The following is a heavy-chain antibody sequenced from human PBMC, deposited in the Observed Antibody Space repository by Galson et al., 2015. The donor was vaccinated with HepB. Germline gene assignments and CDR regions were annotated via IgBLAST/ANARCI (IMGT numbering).Heavy chain of an antibody. J-gene: IGHJ3*02. V-gene: IGHV1-18*04. CDR2: ISGYNGNT. D-gene: IGHD3-9*01. Sequence: SVKVSCKASGYTFTSYGISWVRQAPGQGLEWMGWISGYNGNTHYAQNLQGRVTMTTDTSTSTAYMELRSLRSDDTAVYYCARGYDILTGYDDAAAFDIWGQGTMVTVSS. CDR1: GYTFTSYG. CDR3: ARGYDILTGYDDAAAFDI.